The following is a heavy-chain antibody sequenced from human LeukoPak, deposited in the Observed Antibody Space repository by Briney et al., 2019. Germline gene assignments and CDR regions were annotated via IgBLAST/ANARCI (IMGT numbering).Heavy chain of an antibody. CDR1: GGSITGYY. CDR2: IYSSGTT. J-gene: IGHJ5*02. D-gene: IGHD3-22*01. Sequence: SETLSLTCTVSGGSITGYYWSWIRQPAGKGLEWIGRIYSSGTTIYNASLKSRVTMSVDTSKNQFSLKLSSVTAADTAVYYCARVLYFDSSGLHRYCFDPWGQGTLVSVSS. V-gene: IGHV4-4*07. CDR3: ARVLYFDSSGLHRYCFDP.